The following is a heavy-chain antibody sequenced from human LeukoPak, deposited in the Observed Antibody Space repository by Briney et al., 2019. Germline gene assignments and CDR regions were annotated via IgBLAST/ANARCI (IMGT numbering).Heavy chain of an antibody. CDR1: GFIFSDYY. J-gene: IGHJ4*02. V-gene: IGHV3-11*01. Sequence: GGSLRLSCAASGFIFSDYYMTWIRQTPGKGLEWLSYISDSGSTINYADSVKGRRTISRDNAKKSLFLQMNSLRAEDTAVYYCAIYYDSSGSIDHWGQGTLVTVSS. CDR2: ISDSGSTI. CDR3: AIYYDSSGSIDH. D-gene: IGHD3-22*01.